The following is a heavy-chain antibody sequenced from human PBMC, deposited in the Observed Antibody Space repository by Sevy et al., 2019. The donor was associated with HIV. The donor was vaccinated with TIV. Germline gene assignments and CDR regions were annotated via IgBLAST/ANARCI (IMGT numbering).Heavy chain of an antibody. D-gene: IGHD2-2*01. CDR3: ARTSRGIVTVGAAQLDYGMDV. CDR2: INTNTGNP. CDR1: GYTFMNYG. J-gene: IGHJ6*02. Sequence: ASVKVSCKASGYTFMNYGLNWVRQAPGQGLEWMGWINTNTGNPTFAQGFTGRFVFSLDTSVNTAYLQISSLNTEDTAVYYCARTSRGIVTVGAAQLDYGMDVWGQGTTVTVS. V-gene: IGHV7-4-1*02.